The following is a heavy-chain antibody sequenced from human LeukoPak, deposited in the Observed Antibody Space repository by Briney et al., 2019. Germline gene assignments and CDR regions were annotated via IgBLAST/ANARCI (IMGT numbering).Heavy chain of an antibody. J-gene: IGHJ4*02. V-gene: IGHV3-48*01. Sequence: GGSLRLSCAASGFTFSDYSMNGVRQAPGKGREWISYIGRSSGNRKYADCVTGRFTIYGDQGKNSLYVKMNSLRVEDTAVYYCARDYKYAFDNWGQGTLVTVSS. CDR2: IGRSSGNR. D-gene: IGHD5-24*01. CDR3: ARDYKYAFDN. CDR1: GFTFSDYS.